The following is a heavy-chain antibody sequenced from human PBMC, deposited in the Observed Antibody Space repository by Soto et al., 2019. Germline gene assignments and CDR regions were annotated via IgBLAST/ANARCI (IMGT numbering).Heavy chain of an antibody. J-gene: IGHJ4*02. CDR1: GYTFTSYG. Sequence: QVQLVQSGAEVKKPGASVKVSCKASGYTFTSYGISWVRQAPGQGLEWMGWISAYNGNTNYAQKLQGRVTMTTDTSASTAYTELRRLRSDDTAVYYCARERGPWTSSGYDSPHPFDYWGRGTLVTVSS. CDR3: ARERGPWTSSGYDSPHPFDY. V-gene: IGHV1-18*01. CDR2: ISAYNGNT. D-gene: IGHD5-12*01.